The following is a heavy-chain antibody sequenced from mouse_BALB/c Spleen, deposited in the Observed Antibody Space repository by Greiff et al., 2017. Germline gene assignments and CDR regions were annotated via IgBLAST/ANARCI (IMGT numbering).Heavy chain of an antibody. D-gene: IGHD3-3*01. Sequence: VKLQESGAELVRPGVSVKISCKGSGYTFPDYAMHWVKQSHAKSLEWIGVISTYYGDASYNQKFKGKATMTVDKSSSTAYMELARLTSEDSAIYYCARGGPRGFADWGQGTLVTVSA. CDR2: ISTYYGDA. CDR3: ARGGPRGFAD. V-gene: IGHV1S137*01. CDR1: GYTFPDYA. J-gene: IGHJ3*01.